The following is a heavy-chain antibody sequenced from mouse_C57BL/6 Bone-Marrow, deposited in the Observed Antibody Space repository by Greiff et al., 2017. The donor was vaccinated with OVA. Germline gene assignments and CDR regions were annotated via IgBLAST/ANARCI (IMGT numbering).Heavy chain of an antibody. CDR2: IYPGDGDT. CDR1: GYAFSSSW. J-gene: IGHJ2*01. D-gene: IGHD1-1*01. Sequence: VQVVASGPELVKPGASVKISCKASGYAFSSSWMNWVKQRPGKGLEWIGRIYPGDGDTNYNGKFKGKATLTADKSSSTAYMQLSSRTSEDSAVYYCAVKGGFSTPGLDYWGPGTTLTGS. V-gene: IGHV1-82*01. CDR3: AVKGGFSTPGLDY.